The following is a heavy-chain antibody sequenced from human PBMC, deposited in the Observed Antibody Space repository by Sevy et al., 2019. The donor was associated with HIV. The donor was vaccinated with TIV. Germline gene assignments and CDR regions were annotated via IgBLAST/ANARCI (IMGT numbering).Heavy chain of an antibody. CDR1: GGSISGYY. CDR3: ARVPPGIAVAGTYYYYYYGMDV. Sequence: SETLSLICTVSGGSISGYYRSWIRQPPGKGLEWIGEINHSGSTNYNPSLKSRVTISVDTSKNQFSLKLSSVTAADTAVYYCARVPPGIAVAGTYYYYYYGMDVWGQGTTVTVSS. CDR2: INHSGST. D-gene: IGHD6-19*01. V-gene: IGHV4-34*01. J-gene: IGHJ6*02.